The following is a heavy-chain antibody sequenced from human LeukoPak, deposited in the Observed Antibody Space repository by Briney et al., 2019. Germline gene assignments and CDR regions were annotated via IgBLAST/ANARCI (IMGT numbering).Heavy chain of an antibody. CDR1: GYTFTGYY. J-gene: IGHJ3*02. D-gene: IGHD6-13*01. V-gene: IGHV1-2*02. CDR3: ASPYSSWYAAFDI. CDR2: INPNSGGT. Sequence: ASVKVSCKASGYTFTGYYMHWVRQAPGQGLEWMGWINPNSGGTNYAQKFQGRVTMTRDTSISTAYMELSRLRSDDTAVYYCASPYSSWYAAFDIWGQGTMVTVSS.